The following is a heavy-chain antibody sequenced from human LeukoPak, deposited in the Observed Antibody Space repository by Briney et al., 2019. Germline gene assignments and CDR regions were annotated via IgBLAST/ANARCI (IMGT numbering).Heavy chain of an antibody. CDR1: GGSISSYY. CDR2: IYYSGST. D-gene: IGHD3-3*01. J-gene: IGHJ5*02. Sequence: SATLSLTCTVAGGSISSYYWSWIRQPPGKGLEWIGYIYYSGSTNYNPSLKSRVTISVDTSKNQFSLKLSSVTAADTAVYYCARVGVLRFLEWSSNWFDPWGQGTLVTVSS. V-gene: IGHV4-59*01. CDR3: ARVGVLRFLEWSSNWFDP.